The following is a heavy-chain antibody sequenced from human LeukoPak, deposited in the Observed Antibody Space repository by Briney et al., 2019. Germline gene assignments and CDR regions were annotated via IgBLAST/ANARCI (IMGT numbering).Heavy chain of an antibody. J-gene: IGHJ4*02. CDR3: ARGSTVTTGGDYFDY. CDR1: GFTVSSNY. V-gene: IGHV3-53*01. Sequence: GGSLRLSCAASGFTVSSNYMSWVRQAPGKGLEWVSVIYSGGSTYYADSVKGRFTISRDNSKNTLYLQMNSLRAEDTAVYYCARGSTVTTGGDYFDYWGQGTPVTVSS. CDR2: IYSGGST. D-gene: IGHD4-17*01.